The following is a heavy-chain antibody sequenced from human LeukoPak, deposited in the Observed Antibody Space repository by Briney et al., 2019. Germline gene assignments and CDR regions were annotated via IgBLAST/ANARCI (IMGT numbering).Heavy chain of an antibody. CDR3: ARDLAARHFDY. Sequence: PGRSLRLSCEASGFTFSSYGVHWVRQAPGKGLEWVAVIWYDGSKKYYGDSVKGRFTISRDNSKNTLYLQMNSLRGEDTAIYYCARDLAARHFDYWGQGTLVTVSS. V-gene: IGHV3-33*01. CDR1: GFTFSSYG. CDR2: IWYDGSKK. J-gene: IGHJ4*02. D-gene: IGHD6-6*01.